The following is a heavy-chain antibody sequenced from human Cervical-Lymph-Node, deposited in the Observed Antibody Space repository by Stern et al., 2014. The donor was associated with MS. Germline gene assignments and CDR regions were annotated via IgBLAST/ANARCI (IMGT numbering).Heavy chain of an antibody. J-gene: IGHJ3*01. Sequence: VQLVESGAEVKKPGASVKVSCKASGYTFTSYYIHWVRQAPGQGLEWLGIINPSGGSTNYAQKFQGRVTMPRDTSTSTIYMELSSLTSEDTAVYYCARATTGAGFDLWGQGTMVTVSS. CDR2: INPSGGST. D-gene: IGHD1-26*01. CDR1: GYTFTSYY. V-gene: IGHV1-46*01. CDR3: ARATTGAGFDL.